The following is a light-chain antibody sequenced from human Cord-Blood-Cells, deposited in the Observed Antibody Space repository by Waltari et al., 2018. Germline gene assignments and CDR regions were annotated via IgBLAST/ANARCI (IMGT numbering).Light chain of an antibody. J-gene: IGKJ4*01. CDR3: QQYNNWPLT. CDR1: QCVSSN. Sequence: EIVMTQSTATLSVSPGERATRSCRASQCVSSNLAWYQQKHGQAPRLLIYGASTRATGIPARFSGSGSGTEFTLTISSLQSEDFAVYYCQQYNNWPLTFGGGTKVEIK. CDR2: GAS. V-gene: IGKV3-15*01.